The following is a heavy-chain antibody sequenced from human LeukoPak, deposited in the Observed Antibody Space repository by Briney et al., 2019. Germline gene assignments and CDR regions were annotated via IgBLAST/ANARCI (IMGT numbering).Heavy chain of an antibody. V-gene: IGHV3-23*01. J-gene: IGHJ4*02. Sequence: GGSLRLSCAISGFSVSGLSFTDAWVTWVRQAPGKGLEWVSAISGSGGSTYYADSVKGRFTISRDNSKNTLYLQMNSLRAEDTAVYYCAKELEQTSGFYGGSDYFDYWGQGTLVTVSS. D-gene: IGHD4-23*01. CDR3: AKELEQTSGFYGGSDYFDY. CDR1: GFSVSGLSFTDA. CDR2: ISGSGGST.